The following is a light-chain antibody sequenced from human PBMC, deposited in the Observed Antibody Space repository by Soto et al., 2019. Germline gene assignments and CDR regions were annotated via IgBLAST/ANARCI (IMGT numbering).Light chain of an antibody. Sequence: EIVLTQSPATLSLSPGERATLSCRASQSVSSYLAWYQQKPGKAPRLLISDASNRATGIPARFSGSGSGTDFPLTISSLEPEAFVVYDGQHRRNWLTFGGGTKVEIK. J-gene: IGKJ4*01. CDR2: DAS. V-gene: IGKV3-11*01. CDR3: QHRRNWLT. CDR1: QSVSSY.